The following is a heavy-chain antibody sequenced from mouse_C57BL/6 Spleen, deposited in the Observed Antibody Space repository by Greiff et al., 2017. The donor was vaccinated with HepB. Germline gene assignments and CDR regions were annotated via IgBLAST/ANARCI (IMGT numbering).Heavy chain of an antibody. J-gene: IGHJ1*03. CDR3: AREGGNWYFDV. V-gene: IGHV5-4*01. CDR2: SDGGSYT. CDR1: GFTFSSYA. Sequence: EVKLVDSGGGLVKPGGSLKLSCAASGFTFSSYAISDGGSYTYYPDNVKGRFTISRDNAKNNLYLQMSHLKSEDTAMYYCAREGGNWYFDVWGTGTTVTVSS.